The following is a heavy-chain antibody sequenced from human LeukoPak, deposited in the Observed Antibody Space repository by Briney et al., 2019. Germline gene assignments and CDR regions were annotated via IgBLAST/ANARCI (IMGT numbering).Heavy chain of an antibody. J-gene: IGHJ4*02. V-gene: IGHV5-51*01. D-gene: IGHD5-12*01. CDR1: GYSFTTYW. Sequence: GESLKISCKGSGYSFTTYWIGWVRQMPGKGLEWMGIIYPDDSESRYSPSLQGQVTISVDKSISTAYLQWSSLKASDTAVFYCARHPMSGYTGYESDYWGQGTLVTVSS. CDR2: IYPDDSES. CDR3: ARHPMSGYTGYESDY.